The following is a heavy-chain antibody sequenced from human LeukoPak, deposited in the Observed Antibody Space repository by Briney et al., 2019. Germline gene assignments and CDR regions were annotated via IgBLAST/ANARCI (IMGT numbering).Heavy chain of an antibody. CDR1: GYTFTGYY. CDR2: INPNSGGT. CDR3: ARDAPTYYYDSRGEGAFDI. J-gene: IGHJ3*02. V-gene: IGHV1-2*06. Sequence: ASVTVSCKASGYTFTGYYMHWVRQAPGQGLEWMGRINPNSGGTNYAQKFQGRVTMTRDTSISTAYMELSRLRSDDTAVYYCARDAPTYYYDSRGEGAFDIWGQGTMVTVSS. D-gene: IGHD3-22*01.